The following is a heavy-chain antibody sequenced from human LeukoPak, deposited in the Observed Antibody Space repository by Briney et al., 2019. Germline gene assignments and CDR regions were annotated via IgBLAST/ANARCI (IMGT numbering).Heavy chain of an antibody. J-gene: IGHJ4*02. D-gene: IGHD4-11*01. V-gene: IGHV3-23*01. Sequence: GGSLRLSCAGSGFTFSSYGMTWVRQAPGKGLEWVSAITGSGHTTRYGESVKGRFTVSRDNSKSTLSLQMNSLRAEDTAVYYCAKDDSMTLDHFDYWGQGTLVTVSS. CDR1: GFTFSSYG. CDR2: ITGSGHTT. CDR3: AKDDSMTLDHFDY.